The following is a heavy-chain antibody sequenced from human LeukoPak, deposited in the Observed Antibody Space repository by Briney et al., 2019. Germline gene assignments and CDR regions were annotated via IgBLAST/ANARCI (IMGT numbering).Heavy chain of an antibody. J-gene: IGHJ4*02. CDR2: IIPIFGTA. V-gene: IGHV1-69*05. CDR3: ARDYYDSSGYSDY. D-gene: IGHD3-22*01. Sequence: ASVKVSCKASGGTFSSYAISWVRQAPGQGLEWMGRIIPIFGTANYAQKFQGSVTITTDESTSTAYMELSSLRSEDTAVYYCARDYYDSSGYSDYWGQGTLVTVSS. CDR1: GGTFSSYA.